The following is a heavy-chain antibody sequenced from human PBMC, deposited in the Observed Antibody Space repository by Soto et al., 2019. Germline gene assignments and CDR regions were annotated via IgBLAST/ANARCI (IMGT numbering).Heavy chain of an antibody. D-gene: IGHD1-26*01. CDR2: INPSGGST. CDR3: ARGVVGDTNVPLHWFDP. V-gene: IGHV1-46*01. Sequence: ASVKVSCKASGYTFTSYYMHWVRQAPGQGLEWMGIINPSGGSTSYAQKFQGRVTMTRDTYTSTVYMELSSLRSEDTAVYDCARGVVGDTNVPLHWFDPWGQGTLVTVYS. J-gene: IGHJ5*02. CDR1: GYTFTSYY.